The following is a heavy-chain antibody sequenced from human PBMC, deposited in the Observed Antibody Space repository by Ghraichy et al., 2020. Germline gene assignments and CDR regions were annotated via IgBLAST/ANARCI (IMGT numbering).Heavy chain of an antibody. D-gene: IGHD6-13*01. Sequence: SETLSLTCTVTGGSISSYYWSWIRQPPGKGLEWIGYIYTSGSTNYNPSLKSRVTISVDTSKNQFSLKLSSVTAADTAVYYCARHAEYSSSWIDYYYYGMDVWGQGTTVTVSS. J-gene: IGHJ6*02. CDR2: IYTSGST. CDR1: GGSISSYY. CDR3: ARHAEYSSSWIDYYYYGMDV. V-gene: IGHV4-4*09.